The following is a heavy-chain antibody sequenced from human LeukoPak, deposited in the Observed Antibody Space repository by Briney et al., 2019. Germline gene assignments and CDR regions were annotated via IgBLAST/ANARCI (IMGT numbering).Heavy chain of an antibody. J-gene: IGHJ4*02. D-gene: IGHD3-10*01. CDR3: ARDDLGFGP. V-gene: IGHV4-59*01. Sequence: KPSETLSLTCTVSGGSISSYYWSWIRQPPGKGLEWIGYIYYSGSTNYNPSLKSRVTISVDTSKNQFSLKLSSVTAADTAVYYCARDDLGFGPGGQGTLVTVSS. CDR2: IYYSGST. CDR1: GGSISSYY.